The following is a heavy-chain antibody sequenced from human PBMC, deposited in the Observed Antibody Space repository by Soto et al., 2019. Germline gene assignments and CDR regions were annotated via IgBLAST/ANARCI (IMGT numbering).Heavy chain of an antibody. J-gene: IGHJ4*02. CDR2: IYYRGST. D-gene: IGHD2-8*02. Sequence: SETLSLSCTVSGVSISSYYWNWIRQPPGKGLEWIGYIYYRGSTNYNPSLKSRVTISVDTSKNQFSLKLTSVTAADTAVYYCARDKSTGLLDYWGQGTLVTVSS. V-gene: IGHV4-59*12. CDR3: ARDKSTGLLDY. CDR1: GVSISSYY.